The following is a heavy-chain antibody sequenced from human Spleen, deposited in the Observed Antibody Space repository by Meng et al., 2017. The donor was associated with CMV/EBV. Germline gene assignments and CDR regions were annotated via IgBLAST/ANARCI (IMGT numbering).Heavy chain of an antibody. CDR3: ARDRYRYCSSTSCSYFDY. V-gene: IGHV3-30*04. D-gene: IGHD2-2*01. J-gene: IGHJ4*02. Sequence: SCTASGFTFSYYAMTWVRQAPGKGLEWVAVISYDGSNKYYADSVKGRFTISRDNSKNTLYLQMNSLRAEDTAVYYCARDRYRYCSSTSCSYFDYWGQGTLVTVSS. CDR1: GFTFSYYA. CDR2: ISYDGSNK.